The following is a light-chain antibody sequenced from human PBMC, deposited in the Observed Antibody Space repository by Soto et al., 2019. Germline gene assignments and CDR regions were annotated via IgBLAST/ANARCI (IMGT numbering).Light chain of an antibody. CDR2: EVS. Sequence: QSVLTQPASVSGSPGQSITISCTETSSDVGGYNYVSWYQQHPGKAPKLMIYEVSNRPSGVSNRFSGSKSGNTASLTISGLQSEDEADYYCSSYTSSSTLVFGGGTKLTVL. CDR3: SSYTSSSTLV. V-gene: IGLV2-14*01. CDR1: SSDVGGYNY. J-gene: IGLJ2*01.